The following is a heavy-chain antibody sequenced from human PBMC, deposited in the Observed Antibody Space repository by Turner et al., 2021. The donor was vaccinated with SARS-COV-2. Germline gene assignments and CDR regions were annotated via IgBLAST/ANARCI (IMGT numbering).Heavy chain of an antibody. CDR1: GFTFSSSS. D-gene: IGHD3-22*01. Sequence: EVQLVASRGGLVKPGGSLRLSCAASGFTFSSSSMNWFRQARGKGLEWVSSISSSSSYIYYADSVKGRFTISRDNAKNSLYLQMNSLRAEDTAVYYCARSPTAPGYYYDSSGYYTPYYFDYWGQGTLVTVSS. J-gene: IGHJ4*02. CDR2: ISSSSSYI. CDR3: ARSPTAPGYYYDSSGYYTPYYFDY. V-gene: IGHV3-21*01.